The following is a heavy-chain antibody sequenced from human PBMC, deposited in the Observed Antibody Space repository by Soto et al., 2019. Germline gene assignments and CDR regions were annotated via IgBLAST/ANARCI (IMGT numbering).Heavy chain of an antibody. D-gene: IGHD6-19*01. CDR2: ISGSGGST. Sequence: GGSLRLSCAASGFTFSSYAMSWVRQAPGKGLEWVSAISGSGGSTYYADSVKGRFTISRDNSKNTLYLQMNSLRAEDTAVYYCAKDRYSSGWSYDMDVWGQGTTVTVYS. J-gene: IGHJ6*02. CDR3: AKDRYSSGWSYDMDV. V-gene: IGHV3-23*01. CDR1: GFTFSSYA.